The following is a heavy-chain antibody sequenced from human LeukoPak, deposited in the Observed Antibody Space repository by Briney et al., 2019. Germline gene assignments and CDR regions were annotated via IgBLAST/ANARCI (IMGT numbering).Heavy chain of an antibody. V-gene: IGHV3-33*01. Sequence: GGSLRLSCAASGLTFGTYGMHWVRQAPGKGLEWVAVIWSDGSNKFYADSVRGRFTMSRDNSKNTLYLQMNSLTAEDTAVYYCASLENDMDVRGQGTTVTVSS. CDR2: IWSDGSNK. J-gene: IGHJ6*02. CDR1: GLTFGTYG. CDR3: ASLENDMDV. D-gene: IGHD1-1*01.